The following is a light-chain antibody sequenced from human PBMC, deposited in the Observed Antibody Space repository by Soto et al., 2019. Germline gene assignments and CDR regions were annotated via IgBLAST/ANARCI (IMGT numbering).Light chain of an antibody. J-gene: IGKJ3*01. Sequence: EIVMTQSPATLSVSPGERATLSCTASQSVGRNLAWYQQRLGQAPRLLIYGASTRATGIPARFRGGGSGTEFTLSISSLQSEDFAVYYCQQYNKWPLFTFGPGTRVDIK. V-gene: IGKV3-15*01. CDR3: QQYNKWPLFT. CDR1: QSVGRN. CDR2: GAS.